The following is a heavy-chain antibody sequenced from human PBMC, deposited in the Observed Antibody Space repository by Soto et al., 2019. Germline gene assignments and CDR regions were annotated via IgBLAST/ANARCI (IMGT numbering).Heavy chain of an antibody. CDR1: GGSFSGYY. V-gene: IGHV4-34*01. CDR2: INHSGST. D-gene: IGHD3-10*01. CDR3: ARAHDGGSRSGSYPDYFDY. J-gene: IGHJ4*02. Sequence: SETLSLTCAVYGGSFSGYYWSWIRQPPGKGLEWIGEINHSGSTNYNPSLKSRVTISVDTSKNQFSLKLSSVTAADTAVYYCARAHDGGSRSGSYPDYFDYWGREPWSPSPQ.